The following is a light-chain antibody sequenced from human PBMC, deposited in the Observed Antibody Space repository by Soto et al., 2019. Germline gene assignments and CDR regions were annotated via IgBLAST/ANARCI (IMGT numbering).Light chain of an antibody. V-gene: IGKV3-11*01. CDR2: DAS. CDR1: QSVSSY. Sequence: EIVLTQSPATLSLSPGERATLSCRASQSVSSYLAWYQQKPGQAPRLLIYDASNRATGIPARFSGSGSGTDFHLNISSLAPEDFAVSFCQQRSNWLTFGGGTKVEIK. CDR3: QQRSNWLT. J-gene: IGKJ4*01.